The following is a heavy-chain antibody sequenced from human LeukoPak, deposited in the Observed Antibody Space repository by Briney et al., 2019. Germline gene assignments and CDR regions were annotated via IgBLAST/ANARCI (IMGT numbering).Heavy chain of an antibody. D-gene: IGHD6-19*01. J-gene: IGHJ4*02. V-gene: IGHV3-23*01. CDR3: AKVSVTGAYYFDY. Sequence: GGSLRLSCAASGFTFGSYAMNWVRQAPGKGLEWVSAMSGSGASTNYADSVKGRFTISRHNSKNTLYLQMNSLRAEDTAVYYCAKVSVTGAYYFDYWGQGTLVTVS. CDR2: MSGSGAST. CDR1: GFTFGSYA.